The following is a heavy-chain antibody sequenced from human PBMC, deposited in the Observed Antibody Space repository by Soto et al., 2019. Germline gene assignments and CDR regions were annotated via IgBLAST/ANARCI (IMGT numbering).Heavy chain of an antibody. Sequence: PGGSLRLSCAASGFTFSSYSMNWVRQAPGKGLEWVSSISSSSSYIYYADSVKGRFTISRDNAKNSLYLQMNSLRAEDTAVYYCARVRMATVTTVDYWGQGTLVTVSS. CDR3: ARVRMATVTTVDY. V-gene: IGHV3-21*01. J-gene: IGHJ4*02. CDR2: ISSSSSYI. D-gene: IGHD4-4*01. CDR1: GFTFSSYS.